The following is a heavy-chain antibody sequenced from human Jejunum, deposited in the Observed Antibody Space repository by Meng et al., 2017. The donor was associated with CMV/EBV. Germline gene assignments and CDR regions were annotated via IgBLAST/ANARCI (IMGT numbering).Heavy chain of an antibody. CDR1: FTNCF. V-gene: IGHV1-2*02. CDR3: ARRFEEGLSGRRPWFDP. CDR2: INPNNGGT. J-gene: IGHJ5*02. D-gene: IGHD1-20*01. Sequence: FTNCFIHWGRQAPGQGLEWMGWINPNNGGTTYARQFQGRVTMTRDTSITTAYMELSGLTSDDTAMYYCARRFEEGLSGRRPWFDPWGQGTRVTVSS.